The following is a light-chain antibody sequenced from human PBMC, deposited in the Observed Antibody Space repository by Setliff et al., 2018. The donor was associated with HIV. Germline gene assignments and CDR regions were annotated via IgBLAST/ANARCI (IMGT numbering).Light chain of an antibody. CDR2: GTS. CDR1: TGAVTSGYS. CDR3: LLYYGGTQV. J-gene: IGLJ3*02. V-gene: IGLV7-43*01. Sequence: QAVVTQEPSLTVSPGGTVTLTCASSTGAVTSGYSPNWFQQKPGQAPRALIYGTSNKHSWTPARFSGSLLGGKAALTLSGVQPEDEAEYYCLLYYGGTQVFGGGTKGTVL.